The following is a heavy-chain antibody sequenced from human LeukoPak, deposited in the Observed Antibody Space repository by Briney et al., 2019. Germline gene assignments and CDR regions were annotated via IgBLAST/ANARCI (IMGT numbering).Heavy chain of an antibody. CDR2: IYQSGST. CDR3: ARDRGYCSGGSCYPDAFDI. V-gene: IGHV4-30-2*01. CDR1: GGSISSGGYS. J-gene: IGHJ3*02. D-gene: IGHD2-15*01. Sequence: SETLSLTCAVSGGSISSGGYSWSWIRQPPGKGLEWIGYIYQSGSTYYNPSLKSRVTISVDRSKNQFSLKLSSVTAADTAVYYCARDRGYCSGGSCYPDAFDIWGQGTMVTVSS.